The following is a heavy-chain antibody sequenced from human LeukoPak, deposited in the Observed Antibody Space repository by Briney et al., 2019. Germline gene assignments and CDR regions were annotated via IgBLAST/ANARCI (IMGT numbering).Heavy chain of an antibody. Sequence: GGSLRLSCAASGFTFSSYRMNWVRQAPGKGLEWVSYISSSSSTIYYADSVKGRFTISRDNAKNSLYLQMNSLRAEDTAVYYCARDLDWLLFDYWGQGALVTVSS. V-gene: IGHV3-48*01. CDR1: GFTFSSYR. CDR3: ARDLDWLLFDY. CDR2: ISSSSSTI. D-gene: IGHD3-9*01. J-gene: IGHJ4*02.